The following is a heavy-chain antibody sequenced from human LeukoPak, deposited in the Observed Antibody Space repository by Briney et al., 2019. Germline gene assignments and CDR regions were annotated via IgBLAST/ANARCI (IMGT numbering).Heavy chain of an antibody. Sequence: SQTLSLTCAISGDSVSSNSAAWNWIRQSPSRGLEWLGRTYYRSKWYNDYAVSVKSRITINPDTSKNQFSLQLNSVTPEDTAVYYCARGSSSWYYYYYYGMDVWGQGTTVTVSS. CDR1: GDSVSSNSAA. V-gene: IGHV6-1*01. CDR3: ARGSSSWYYYYYYGMDV. CDR2: TYYRSKWYN. D-gene: IGHD6-13*01. J-gene: IGHJ6*02.